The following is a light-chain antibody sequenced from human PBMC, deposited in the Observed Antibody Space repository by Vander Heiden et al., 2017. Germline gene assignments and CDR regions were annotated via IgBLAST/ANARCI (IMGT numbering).Light chain of an antibody. J-gene: IGKJ1*01. Sequence: DIQITPSPSSLSASVGDRVPNPCRTSQNNNSYLNWYQQKPGKAPKLLIYSASSLESGVPARFSGSGSGTDFTLTISSLQAEDVAAYYCQQSYSNPRTFGEGTKVEIK. CDR2: SAS. CDR1: QNNNSY. V-gene: IGKV1-39*01. CDR3: QQSYSNPRT.